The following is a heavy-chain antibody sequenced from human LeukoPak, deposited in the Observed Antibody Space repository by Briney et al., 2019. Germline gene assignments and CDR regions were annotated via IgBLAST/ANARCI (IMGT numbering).Heavy chain of an antibody. V-gene: IGHV4-59*01. CDR2: VYYSGST. D-gene: IGHD6-19*01. CDR3: ARGEPAFSSGWYTYYFDY. CDR1: GGSLSGYY. J-gene: IGHJ4*02. Sequence: SETLSLTCTVSGGSLSGYYWSWIRQPPGKGLEWIGHVYYSGSTNYNPSLKSRVTISVDTTENQFSLKLSSVTAADTAVYYCARGEPAFSSGWYTYYFDYWGQGTLVTVSS.